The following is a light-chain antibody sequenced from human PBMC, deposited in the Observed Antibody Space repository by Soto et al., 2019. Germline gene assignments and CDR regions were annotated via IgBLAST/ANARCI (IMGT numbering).Light chain of an antibody. CDR1: QYINTR. CDR2: QTS. CDR3: HQRQSWPRT. V-gene: IGKV3-11*01. J-gene: IGKJ1*01. Sequence: EIVLTQSPATLSSFPGDRVTLSCRASQYINTRLAWYQHRPGQAPRLPIYQTSIRAAGIPAGFSASGSGTDFTLTISDVQPEDFALYYCHQRQSWPRTFGQGTKVDIK.